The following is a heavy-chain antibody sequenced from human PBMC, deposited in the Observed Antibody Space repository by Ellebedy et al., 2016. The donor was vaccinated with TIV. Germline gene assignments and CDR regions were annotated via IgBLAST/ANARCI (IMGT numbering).Heavy chain of an antibody. J-gene: IGHJ4*02. D-gene: IGHD2-2*01. Sequence: ASVKVSXXASGYRFTSFYIVWVRQAHGQGLEWMGIINPSDGSTTDPQKFQGRVAMTRDTATSTVYMELSSLRSGDTAVYYCARGIVVTAVPKWGGFYFDSWGQGTLVTVSS. V-gene: IGHV1-46*01. CDR3: ARGIVVTAVPKWGGFYFDS. CDR2: INPSDGST. CDR1: GYRFTSFY.